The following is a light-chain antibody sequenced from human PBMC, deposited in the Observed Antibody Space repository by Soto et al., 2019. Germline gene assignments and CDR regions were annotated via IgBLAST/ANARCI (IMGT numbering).Light chain of an antibody. CDR1: QSVSST. Sequence: IVMTQSPATLSVSPGERATLYCRASQSVSSTVAWYQQKPGQAPRLLIHGASTRATGIPARFSGSGSGTEFTLTISSLQSEDYAVYYCQQYNNWPKTFGPGTKVDMK. J-gene: IGKJ3*01. V-gene: IGKV3-15*01. CDR2: GAS. CDR3: QQYNNWPKT.